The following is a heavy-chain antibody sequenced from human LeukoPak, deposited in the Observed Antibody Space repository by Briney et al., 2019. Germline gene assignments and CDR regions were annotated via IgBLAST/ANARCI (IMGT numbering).Heavy chain of an antibody. V-gene: IGHV3-9*01. Sequence: PGRSLRLSCAASGFTFDDYAMHWVRQAPGKGLEWVSGISWNSGSIGYADSVKGRFTISRDNAKNSLYLQTNSLRAEDTAVYYCARGTAARPGRYWGQGTLVTVSS. CDR2: ISWNSGSI. CDR3: ARGTAARPGRY. J-gene: IGHJ4*02. D-gene: IGHD6-6*01. CDR1: GFTFDDYA.